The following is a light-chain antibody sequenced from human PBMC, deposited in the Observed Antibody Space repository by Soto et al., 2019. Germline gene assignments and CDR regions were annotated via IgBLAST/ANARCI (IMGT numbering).Light chain of an antibody. J-gene: IGKJ1*01. Sequence: RVLTQSPATSSVSPGEGATLSCRASESVGTNLAWYQQKPGQAPRLLIYAASTRATGVPARFSGSGSETEFTLTISSLQSEDVAAYYCQQYENWPWTFGQGSNVDIK. CDR1: ESVGTN. CDR2: AAS. CDR3: QQYENWPWT. V-gene: IGKV3-15*01.